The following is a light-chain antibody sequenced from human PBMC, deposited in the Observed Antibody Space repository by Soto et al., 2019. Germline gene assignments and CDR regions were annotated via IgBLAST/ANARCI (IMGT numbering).Light chain of an antibody. V-gene: IGKV1-39*01. CDR3: QETYNTAT. J-gene: IGKJ3*01. CDR2: AAS. Sequence: DIQMTQSPSSLSASVGDRVTITCRASQNINSYLNWYQQKPGKAPKLLIYAASYLQSGVPSRFSGTGAGTDFTLTISSLQPEDIATYCCQETYNTATFGPGTKVEIK. CDR1: QNINSY.